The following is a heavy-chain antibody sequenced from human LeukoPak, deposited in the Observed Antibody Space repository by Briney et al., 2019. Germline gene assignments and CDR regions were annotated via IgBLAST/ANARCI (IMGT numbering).Heavy chain of an antibody. CDR1: GFAFSTYA. V-gene: IGHV3-23*01. CDR3: AKARGSSVYEQFDY. D-gene: IGHD5/OR15-5a*01. CDR2: ISTSGRAT. Sequence: GGSLRLTCAASGFAFSTYAMTWVRQAPEKGLQWVSTISTSGRATYYADSVEGRFTISRDNSKNTLYLQMNSLRADDTAVYYCAKARGSSVYEQFDYWGQGTQVTVSP. J-gene: IGHJ4*02.